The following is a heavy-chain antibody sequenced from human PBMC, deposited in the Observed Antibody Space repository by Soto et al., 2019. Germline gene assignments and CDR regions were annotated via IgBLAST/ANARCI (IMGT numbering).Heavy chain of an antibody. CDR3: AGQPTAGSYYDLGYYYYYYAMDV. CDR1: GGSISSGGYY. CDR2: IYYSGST. J-gene: IGHJ6*02. V-gene: IGHV4-30-4*01. D-gene: IGHD3-10*01. Sequence: SQTLYLTCTVSGGSISSGGYYWGWIRQPPGKGLAWVGHIYYSGSTYYNSSLKSRVTISLDTSKNQFSLKLSSVTAADTAVYYCAGQPTAGSYYDLGYYYYYYAMDVWGQGTTVTVSS.